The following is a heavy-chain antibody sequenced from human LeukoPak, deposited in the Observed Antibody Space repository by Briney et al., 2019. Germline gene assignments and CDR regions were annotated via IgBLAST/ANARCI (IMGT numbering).Heavy chain of an antibody. Sequence: PGGSLRLSCAASGFTFSSYAMSWVRQAPGKGLEWVSAISGSGGSTYYADSVKGRFTISRDNSKNTLYLQMNSLRAEDTAVYYCATCLARRSYYFGYWGQGTLVTVSS. J-gene: IGHJ4*02. D-gene: IGHD5/OR15-5a*01. CDR3: ATCLARRSYYFGY. V-gene: IGHV3-23*01. CDR1: GFTFSSYA. CDR2: ISGSGGST.